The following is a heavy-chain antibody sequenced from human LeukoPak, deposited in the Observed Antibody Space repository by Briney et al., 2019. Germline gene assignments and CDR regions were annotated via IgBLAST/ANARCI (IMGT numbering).Heavy chain of an antibody. D-gene: IGHD3-10*01. CDR2: ISAYNGNT. Sequence: GASVKVSCKASGYSFTSYGISWVREAPGQGLEWMGWISAYNGNTNYAQKLQGRVTMTTDTSTSTAYIELRSLRSDDTAVYYCARDRGMNEFDYWGQGTLVTVSS. J-gene: IGHJ4*02. V-gene: IGHV1-18*01. CDR3: ARDRGMNEFDY. CDR1: GYSFTSYG.